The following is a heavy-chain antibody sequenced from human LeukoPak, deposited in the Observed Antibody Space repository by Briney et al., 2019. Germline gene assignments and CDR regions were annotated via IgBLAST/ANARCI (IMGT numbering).Heavy chain of an antibody. V-gene: IGHV3-21*04. CDR1: GFTFSRYS. D-gene: IGHD4/OR15-4a*01. Sequence: GGSLRLSCAASGFTFSRYSMNWVRQAPGKGLEWVSSISSSSGYLYYEDSLKGRFTISRDNAKDSLYLQMNSLRAEDTAVYYCARRAGAYSHPYDYWGQGTLVTVSS. J-gene: IGHJ4*02. CDR3: ARRAGAYSHPYDY. CDR2: ISSSSGYL.